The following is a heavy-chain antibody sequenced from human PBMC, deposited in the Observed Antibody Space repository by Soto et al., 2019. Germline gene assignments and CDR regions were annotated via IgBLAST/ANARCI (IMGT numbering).Heavy chain of an antibody. V-gene: IGHV4-59*01. Sequence: SETLSLTCTVSGGSISSYYWNWIRQSPGKGLEWIGYIYSSGSTHYNPSLQNRVTISIDTSKNQVSLKVNSVTAADTAVYYCARDHPHSYGVYYFDYWGQGTPVTVSS. D-gene: IGHD5-18*01. J-gene: IGHJ4*02. CDR3: ARDHPHSYGVYYFDY. CDR1: GGSISSYY. CDR2: IYSSGST.